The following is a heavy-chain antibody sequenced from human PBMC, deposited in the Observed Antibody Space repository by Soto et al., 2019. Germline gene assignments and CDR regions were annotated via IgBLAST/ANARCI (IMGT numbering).Heavy chain of an antibody. CDR3: TTGNLTYYYDSSGYYYDFYFDY. D-gene: IGHD3-22*01. Sequence: PGGSLRLSCAASGFTFSNAWMNWVRQAPGKGLEWVGRIKSKTDGGTTDYAAPVKGRFTISRDDSKNTLYLQMNSLKTEDTAVYYCTTGNLTYYYDSSGYYYDFYFDYWGQGTLVTVSS. J-gene: IGHJ4*02. CDR1: GFTFSNAW. V-gene: IGHV3-15*07. CDR2: IKSKTDGGTT.